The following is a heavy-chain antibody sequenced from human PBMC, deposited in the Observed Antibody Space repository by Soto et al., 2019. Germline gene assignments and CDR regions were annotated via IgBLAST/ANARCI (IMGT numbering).Heavy chain of an antibody. CDR3: ARCWHYGSGSLPYNWFDP. J-gene: IGHJ5*02. V-gene: IGHV1-18*01. Sequence: ASVKVSCKASGYTFTSYGISWVRQAPGQGLEWMGWISAYNGNTNYAQKLQGRVTMTTDTSTSTAYMELRSLRSDDTAVYYCARCWHYGSGSLPYNWFDPWGQGTPVTVSS. CDR2: ISAYNGNT. D-gene: IGHD3-10*01. CDR1: GYTFTSYG.